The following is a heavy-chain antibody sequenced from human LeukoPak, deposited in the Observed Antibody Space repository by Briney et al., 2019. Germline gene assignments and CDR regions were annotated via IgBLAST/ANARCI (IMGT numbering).Heavy chain of an antibody. CDR3: ASQVYYGSGSPDLDYYYYYGMDV. D-gene: IGHD3-10*01. V-gene: IGHV3-66*04. CDR1: GFTVSSNY. Sequence: GGSLRLSCAASGFTVSSNYMSWVRQAPGKGLEWVSVIYSGGSTYYADSVKGRFTISRDNSKNTLYLQMNSLRAEDTAVYYCASQVYYGSGSPDLDYYYYYGMDVWGQGTTVTVSS. CDR2: IYSGGST. J-gene: IGHJ6*02.